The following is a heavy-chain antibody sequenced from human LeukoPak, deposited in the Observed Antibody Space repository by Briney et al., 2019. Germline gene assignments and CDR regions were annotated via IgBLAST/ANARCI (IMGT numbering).Heavy chain of an antibody. Sequence: ASVKVSCKASGYTFTGYYMHWVRQAPGQGLEWMGWINPNSGGTNYAQKFQGRVAMTRDTSLSTAYMDLSRLTSDDTAIYYCARDWPGISLHFDLWGRGTLITVSS. CDR3: ARDWPGISLHFDL. CDR1: GYTFTGYY. V-gene: IGHV1-2*02. D-gene: IGHD2-15*01. J-gene: IGHJ2*01. CDR2: INPNSGGT.